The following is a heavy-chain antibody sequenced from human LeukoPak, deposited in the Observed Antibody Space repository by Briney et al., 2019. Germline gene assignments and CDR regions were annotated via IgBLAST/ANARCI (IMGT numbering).Heavy chain of an antibody. CDR1: GFTFSAYS. Sequence: GGSLRLSCAASGFTFSAYSMTWVRQAPGKGLEWISYIGISSGNTKYADSVKGRFTISRDNAKNSLYLQMNSLRAEDTAVFYCARVSGDNGYHYLSRRGQGTLVTVSS. CDR3: ARVSGDNGYHYLSR. V-gene: IGHV3-48*04. CDR2: IGISSGNT. D-gene: IGHD5-12*01. J-gene: IGHJ4*02.